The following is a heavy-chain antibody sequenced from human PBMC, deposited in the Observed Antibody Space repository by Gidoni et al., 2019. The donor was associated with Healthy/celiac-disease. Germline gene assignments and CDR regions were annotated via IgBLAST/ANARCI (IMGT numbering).Heavy chain of an antibody. CDR2: INPNSGGT. J-gene: IGHJ3*02. Sequence: QVQLVQSGAEVKKPGASVKVSCKASGYTFTGYYMHWVRPAHGQGLEWMGWINPNSGGTNDAQKFQGRVTMTRDTSISKAYMELSRLRSDDTAVYYCASEGPRPVDNTDAFDIWCQGTMVTVSS. CDR3: ASEGPRPVDNTDAFDI. CDR1: GYTFTGYY. V-gene: IGHV1-2*02. D-gene: IGHD6-19*01.